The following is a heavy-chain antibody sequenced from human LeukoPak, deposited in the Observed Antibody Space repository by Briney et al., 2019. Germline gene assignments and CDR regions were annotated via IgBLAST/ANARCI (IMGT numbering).Heavy chain of an antibody. CDR1: GGSISSGGYY. V-gene: IGHV4-30-2*01. CDR2: IYHSGST. Sequence: SETLSLTCTVSGGSISSGGYYWSWIRQPPGKGLEWIGYIYHSGSTYYNPSLKSRVTISLDTSKNQFSLKLSSVTAADTAVYYCARHSRGYSSTWGFDYWGQGTLVTVSS. D-gene: IGHD6-13*01. CDR3: ARHSRGYSSTWGFDY. J-gene: IGHJ4*02.